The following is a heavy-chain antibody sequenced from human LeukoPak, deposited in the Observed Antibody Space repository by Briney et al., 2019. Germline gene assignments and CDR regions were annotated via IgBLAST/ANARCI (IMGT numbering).Heavy chain of an antibody. CDR1: GFTSSNAW. J-gene: IGHJ4*02. Sequence: GGSLRLSCAASGFTSSNAWMSWVRQAPGKGLEWVSVIYSGGSTYYADSVKGRFTISRDNSKNTLYLQMNSLRAEDTAVYYCARATTVTNSDYFDYWGQGTLVTVSS. CDR3: ARATTVTNSDYFDY. V-gene: IGHV3-66*01. D-gene: IGHD4-17*01. CDR2: IYSGGST.